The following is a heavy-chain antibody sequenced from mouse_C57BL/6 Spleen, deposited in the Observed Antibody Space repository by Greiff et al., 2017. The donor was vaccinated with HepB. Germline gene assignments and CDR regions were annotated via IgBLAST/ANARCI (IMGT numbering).Heavy chain of an antibody. Sequence: EVKVVESGEGLVKPGGSLKLSCAASGFTFSSYAMSWVRQTPEKRLEWVAYISSGGDYIYYADTVKGRFTISRDNARNTLYLQMSSLKSEDTAMYYCTRDRGIYLGAMDYWGQGTSVTVSS. CDR2: ISSGGDYI. D-gene: IGHD2-1*01. CDR1: GFTFSSYA. CDR3: TRDRGIYLGAMDY. V-gene: IGHV5-9-1*02. J-gene: IGHJ4*01.